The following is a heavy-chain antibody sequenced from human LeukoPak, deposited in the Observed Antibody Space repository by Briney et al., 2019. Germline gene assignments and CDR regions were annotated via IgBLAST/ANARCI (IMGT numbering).Heavy chain of an antibody. V-gene: IGHV4-4*07. J-gene: IGHJ4*02. CDR1: GGSISSYY. Sequence: SETLSLTCTVSGGSISSYYWSWIRQAAGTGLQWIGRIHSSGNTHYNPSLASRVTMSVDTSNNQFSLRLNSMTAADTAVYFCARLFRGSSTFFDFWGLGTLVTVST. D-gene: IGHD2/OR15-2a*01. CDR2: IHSSGNT. CDR3: ARLFRGSSTFFDF.